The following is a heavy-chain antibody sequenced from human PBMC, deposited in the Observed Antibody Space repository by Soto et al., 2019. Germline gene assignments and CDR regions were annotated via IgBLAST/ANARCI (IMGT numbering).Heavy chain of an antibody. V-gene: IGHV4-30-4*01. CDR1: GGSISSGDYY. Sequence: SETLSLTCTVSGGSISSGDYYWSWIRQPPGKGLEWIGYIYYSGSTYYNPSLKSRVTISVDTSKNQFSLKLSSVTAADTAVYYCASNCGGGCYQGQLFDYWGQGTLVTVSS. J-gene: IGHJ4*02. D-gene: IGHD2-21*02. CDR2: IYYSGST. CDR3: ASNCGGGCYQGQLFDY.